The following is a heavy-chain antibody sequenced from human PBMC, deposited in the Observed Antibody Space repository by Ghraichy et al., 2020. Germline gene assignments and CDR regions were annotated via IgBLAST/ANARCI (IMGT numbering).Heavy chain of an antibody. V-gene: IGHV4-59*08. CDR3: ARHAAGSGIHMPFDY. J-gene: IGHJ4*02. CDR2: IYYNGHT. CDR1: GGSISGYY. Sequence: SETLSLTCTVSGGSISGYYWSWIRQPPGKGLESIGYIYYNGHTNYNPSLKSRVTMSLDTSKNQLSLKLSSVTAADTAVYYCARHAAGSGIHMPFDYWGQGTLVTVSS. D-gene: IGHD3-10*01.